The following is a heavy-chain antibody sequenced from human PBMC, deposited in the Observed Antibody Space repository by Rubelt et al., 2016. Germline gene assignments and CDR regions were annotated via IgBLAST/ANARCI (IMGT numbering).Heavy chain of an antibody. CDR3: TRAMYGGNSEAYGMDV. CDR2: ISYDGSNK. Sequence: VQLVESGGGLVQPGGSLRLSCTASGFIFSSYAMHWVRQAPGKGLEWVAVISYDGSNKYYADSVKGRFTISRDNSKNTLSLQMSSLRVEDTAVYYCTRAMYGGNSEAYGMDVWGQGTTVTVSS. D-gene: IGHD4-23*01. CDR1: GFIFSSYA. V-gene: IGHV3-30*04. J-gene: IGHJ6*02.